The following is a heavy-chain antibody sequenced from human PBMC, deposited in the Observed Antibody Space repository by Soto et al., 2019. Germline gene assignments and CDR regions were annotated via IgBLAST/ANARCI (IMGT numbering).Heavy chain of an antibody. Sequence: QVQLVQSGPEVKNPGASVKVSCKASGYSFSSYGISWVRQAPGQGLEWMGWISGYNGQTNYAQRFRNRVTFTTDTSTNTAYMELRSLRSDDTAIYYCARDGRKELWVDGLNAMDVWAQGTTVTVSS. CDR2: ISGYNGQT. V-gene: IGHV1-18*01. J-gene: IGHJ6*02. CDR1: GYSFSSYG. CDR3: ARDGRKELWVDGLNAMDV. D-gene: IGHD3-10*01.